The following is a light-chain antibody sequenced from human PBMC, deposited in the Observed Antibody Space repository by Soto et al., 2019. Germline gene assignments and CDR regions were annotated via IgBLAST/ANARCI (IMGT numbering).Light chain of an antibody. Sequence: DIQMTQSPSTLSGSVGDRVTITCRASQTISSWLAWYQQKPGKAPKLLIYKASTLKSGVPSRFSGSGSGTEFTLTIASLQPEDFATYYCQQLNGSPWTFGQGAKVDI. CDR2: KAS. CDR3: QQLNGSPWT. CDR1: QTISSW. V-gene: IGKV1-5*03. J-gene: IGKJ1*01.